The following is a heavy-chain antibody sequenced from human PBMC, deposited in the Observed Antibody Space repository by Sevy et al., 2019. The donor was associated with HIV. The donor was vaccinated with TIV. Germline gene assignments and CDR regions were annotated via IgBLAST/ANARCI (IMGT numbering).Heavy chain of an antibody. CDR3: ARPRKRYYGSGSYYTFDY. CDR1: GYTFTSYD. D-gene: IGHD3-10*01. V-gene: IGHV1-8*01. CDR2: MNPNSVNT. J-gene: IGHJ4*02. Sequence: ASVKVSCKASGYTFTSYDINWVRQATGQGLEWMGWMNPNSVNTGYAQKFQGRVTMTRNTSISTAYMELSSLRSEDTAVYYCARPRKRYYGSGSYYTFDYWGQGTLVTVSS.